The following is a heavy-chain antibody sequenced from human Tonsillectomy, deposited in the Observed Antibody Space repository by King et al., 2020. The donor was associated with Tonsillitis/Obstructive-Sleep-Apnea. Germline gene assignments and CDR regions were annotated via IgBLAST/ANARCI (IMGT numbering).Heavy chain of an antibody. CDR2: ISSSSSTI. CDR3: ARTHYDFWSGYFTGAFDI. J-gene: IGHJ3*02. CDR1: GFTFSSYS. Sequence: VQLVESGGGLVQPGGSLRLSCAASGFTFSSYSMNWVRQAPGKGLEWVSYISSSSSTIYYADSVKGRFTISRDNAKNSLYLQMNSLRDEDTAVYYCARTHYDFWSGYFTGAFDIWGQGTVVTVSS. V-gene: IGHV3-48*02. D-gene: IGHD3-3*01.